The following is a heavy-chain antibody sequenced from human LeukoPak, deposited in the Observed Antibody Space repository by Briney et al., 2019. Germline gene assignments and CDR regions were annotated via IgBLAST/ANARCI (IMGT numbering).Heavy chain of an antibody. Sequence: GGSLRLSCAASGFTFSDYYMSWIRQAPGKGLEWVSYISSSSSYTNYADSVKGRSTISRDNAKNSLYLQMNSLRAEDTAVYYCARGQRDYYDSSGYTYYFDYWGQGTLVTVSS. D-gene: IGHD3-22*01. J-gene: IGHJ4*02. CDR2: ISSSSSYT. V-gene: IGHV3-11*06. CDR3: ARGQRDYYDSSGYTYYFDY. CDR1: GFTFSDYY.